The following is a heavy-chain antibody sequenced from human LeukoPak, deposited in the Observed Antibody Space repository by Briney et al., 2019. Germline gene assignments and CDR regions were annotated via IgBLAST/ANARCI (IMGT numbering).Heavy chain of an antibody. Sequence: GASVKVSCKASGYTFTSYGISWVRQAPGQGLEWMGWISAYNGNTNYAQKFQGRVTMTTDTSTSTVYMELRSLRSDDTAVYYCARDRGWELGYCTGGSCCDENWFDPWGQGTLVTVSS. D-gene: IGHD2-15*01. CDR1: GYTFTSYG. CDR3: ARDRGWELGYCTGGSCCDENWFDP. V-gene: IGHV1-18*01. CDR2: ISAYNGNT. J-gene: IGHJ5*02.